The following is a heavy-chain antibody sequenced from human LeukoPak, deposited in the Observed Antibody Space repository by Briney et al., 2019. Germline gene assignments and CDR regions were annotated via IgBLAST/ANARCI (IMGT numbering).Heavy chain of an antibody. CDR1: GGSFSGYY. CDR2: INHSGST. CDR3: ARVIVGATTGYFDY. Sequence: SETLSLTCAVYGGSFSGYYWSWIRQPPGQGLEWIGEINHSGSTNYNPSLKSRVTISVDTSKNQFSLKLSSVTAADTAMYYCARVIVGATTGYFDYWGQGTLVTVSS. J-gene: IGHJ4*02. V-gene: IGHV4-34*01. D-gene: IGHD1-26*01.